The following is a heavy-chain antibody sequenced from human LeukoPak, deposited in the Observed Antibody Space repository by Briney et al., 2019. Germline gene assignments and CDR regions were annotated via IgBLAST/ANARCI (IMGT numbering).Heavy chain of an antibody. CDR1: GFTFSSYA. D-gene: IGHD3-22*01. Sequence: SGGSLRLSCAASGFTFSSYAMHWVRQAPGKGLEWVAVISYDGSNKYYADAVKGRFTISRDNPRNTLYMQMNSLRAEDTAVYYCAIMHRYYDGSGYWVQWGQGTLVTVSS. CDR3: AIMHRYYDGSGYWVQ. CDR2: ISYDGSNK. V-gene: IGHV3-30*07. J-gene: IGHJ4*02.